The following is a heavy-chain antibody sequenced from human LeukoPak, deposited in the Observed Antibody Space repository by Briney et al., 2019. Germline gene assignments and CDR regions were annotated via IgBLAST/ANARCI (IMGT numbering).Heavy chain of an antibody. CDR3: ARDPNLYGSGAFDY. D-gene: IGHD3-10*01. V-gene: IGHV4-61*02. CDR1: GGSISSSSYY. CDR2: TSTRGST. J-gene: IGHJ4*02. Sequence: PSETLSLTCTVSGGSISSSSYYWNWLRQPAGKGLEWIGRTSTRGSTNYNPSLKSRVNISMDTSKTQFSLKLSSVTAADTAVYYCARDPNLYGSGAFDYWGQGTLVIVSS.